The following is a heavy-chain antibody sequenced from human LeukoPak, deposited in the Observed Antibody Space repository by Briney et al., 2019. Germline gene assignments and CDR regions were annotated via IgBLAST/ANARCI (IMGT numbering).Heavy chain of an antibody. CDR3: AKAPYDSSGYYYYFDY. CDR2: IWYDGSNK. J-gene: IGHJ4*02. CDR1: GFTFSSYG. D-gene: IGHD3-22*01. Sequence: PGRSLRLSCAASGFTFSSYGMHWVRQAPGKGLEWVAVIWYDGSNKYYADSVKGRFTISGDNSKNTLYLQMNSLRAEDTAVYYCAKAPYDSSGYYYYFDYWGQGTLVTVSS. V-gene: IGHV3-33*06.